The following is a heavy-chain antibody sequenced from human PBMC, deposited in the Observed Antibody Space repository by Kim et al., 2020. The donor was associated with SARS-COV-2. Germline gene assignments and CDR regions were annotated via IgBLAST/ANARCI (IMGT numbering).Heavy chain of an antibody. D-gene: IGHD3-22*01. CDR3: ARAEVDYYDSSGYYYFDY. V-gene: IGHV3-66*01. CDR1: GFTVSSNY. Sequence: GGSLRLSCAASGFTVSSNYMSWVRQAPGKGLEWVSVIYSGGSTYYADSVKGRFTISRDNSKNTLYLQMNSLRAEDTAVYYCARAEVDYYDSSGYYYFDYWGQGTLVTVSS. J-gene: IGHJ4*02. CDR2: IYSGGST.